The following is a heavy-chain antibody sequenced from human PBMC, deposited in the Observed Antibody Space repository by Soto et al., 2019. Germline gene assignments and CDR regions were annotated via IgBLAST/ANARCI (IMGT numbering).Heavy chain of an antibody. J-gene: IGHJ4*02. CDR2: IWYDGNNK. V-gene: IGHV3-33*01. CDR1: GVSFSSYG. Sequence: GGSVRLSCAASGVSFSSYGMHWVRQAPGKGLEWVAVIWYDGNNKYYADSVKGRFTISRDNSKNTLFLQMNSLRAEDMAVYYSARDGPTYCGRGSCNSNPFDYWGQGT. D-gene: IGHD2-15*01. CDR3: ARDGPTYCGRGSCNSNPFDY.